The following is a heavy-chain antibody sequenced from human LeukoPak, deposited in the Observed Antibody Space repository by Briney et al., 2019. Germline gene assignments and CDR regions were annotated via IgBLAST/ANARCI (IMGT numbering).Heavy chain of an antibody. CDR3: ARDVYDFWSGSRDAFDI. V-gene: IGHV4-4*02. D-gene: IGHD3-3*01. CDR2: IYHSGST. Sequence: SETLSLTCAVSGGSISSSNWWSWVRQPPGKGLEWIGEIYHSGSTNYNPSLKSRVTISVDTSKNQFSLRLSSVTAADTAVYYSARDVYDFWSGSRDAFDIWGQGTMVTVSS. J-gene: IGHJ3*02. CDR1: GGSISSSNW.